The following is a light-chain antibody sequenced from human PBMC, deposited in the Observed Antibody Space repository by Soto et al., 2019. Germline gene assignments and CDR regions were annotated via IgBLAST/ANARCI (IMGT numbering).Light chain of an antibody. J-gene: IGKJ4*01. CDR3: QQFSSYPRT. V-gene: IGKV3-20*01. CDR1: QTVRNNY. CDR2: DAS. Sequence: EFVLTQSPGTLSLSPGERATLPCRASQTVRNNYLAWYQQKPGQAPRLLIYDASSRATGIPDRFSGGGSGTDFTLTISRLEPEDFAVYYCQQFSSYPRTFGGGTKVDIK.